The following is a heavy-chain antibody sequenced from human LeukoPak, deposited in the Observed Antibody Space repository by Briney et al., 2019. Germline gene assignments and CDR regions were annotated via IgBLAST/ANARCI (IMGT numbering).Heavy chain of an antibody. CDR2: IYYSGST. Sequence: PSETLSLTCTVSGGSISSYYWSWIRQPPGKGLEWIGYIYYSGSTNYNPSLKSRVTISVDTSKNQFSLKLSSVTAADTAVYYCARLNCSGGSCYSYYFDYWGQGTLVTVSS. CDR3: ARLNCSGGSCYSYYFDY. V-gene: IGHV4-59*01. CDR1: GGSISSYY. J-gene: IGHJ4*02. D-gene: IGHD2-15*01.